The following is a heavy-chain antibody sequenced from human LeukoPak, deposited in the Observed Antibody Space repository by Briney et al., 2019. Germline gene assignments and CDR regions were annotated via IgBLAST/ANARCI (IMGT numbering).Heavy chain of an antibody. CDR1: GFTFSSYI. CDR2: ISSSSSYI. J-gene: IGHJ4*02. Sequence: PGGSLSLSCAASGFTFSSYIMNWVRQAPGKGLEWVSSISSSSSYIYYADSVKGRFTISRDNAKNSLYLQMNSLRAEDTAVYYCARDLGDFSFDYWGQGILVTVSS. CDR3: ARDLGDFSFDY. V-gene: IGHV3-21*01. D-gene: IGHD2-21*02.